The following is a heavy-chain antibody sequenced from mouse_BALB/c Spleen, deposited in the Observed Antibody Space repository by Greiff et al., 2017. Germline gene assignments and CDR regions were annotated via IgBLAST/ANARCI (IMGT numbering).Heavy chain of an antibody. J-gene: IGHJ2*01. D-gene: IGHD2-4*01. V-gene: IGHV1-69*01. CDR1: GYTFTDYW. Sequence: VQLQQPGAELVMPGASVKMSCKASGYTFTDYWMHWVKQRPGQGLEWIGAIDTSDSYTSYNQKFKGKATLTVDESSSTAYMQLSSLTSEDSAVYYCERVRDYDGRAYYFDYWGQGTTLTVSS. CDR2: IDTSDSYT. CDR3: ERVRDYDGRAYYFDY.